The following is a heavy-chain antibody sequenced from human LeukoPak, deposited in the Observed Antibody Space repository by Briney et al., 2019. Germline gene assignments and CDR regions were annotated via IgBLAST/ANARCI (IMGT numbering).Heavy chain of an antibody. D-gene: IGHD3-10*01. CDR2: IWYDGSNN. CDR1: GFTFSSYG. CDR3: ARETWAGTYYYYMDV. J-gene: IGHJ6*03. V-gene: IGHV3-33*01. Sequence: GRSLRLPCAASGFTFSSYGMHWVRQAPGKGLEWVAVIWYDGSNNYYGDSVKGRFTISRDNSKNTLYLQMNSLRAEDTAVYYCARETWAGTYYYYMDVWGKGTTVTVSS.